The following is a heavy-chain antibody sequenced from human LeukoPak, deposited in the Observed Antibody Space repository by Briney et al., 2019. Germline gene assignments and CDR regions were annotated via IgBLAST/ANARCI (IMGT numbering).Heavy chain of an antibody. D-gene: IGHD3-22*01. Sequence: GGSLRLSCAASGFTFSSSWMTWVRQAPGKGLEWVASIREDGSEKTSVDSVKGRFTISRDNAKNSLYLQMDSLRAEDTAVYYCARVPTYYYDSSGNRYYYYYMDVWGKGTTVTVSS. CDR3: ARVPTYYYDSSGNRYYYYYMDV. CDR2: IREDGSEK. J-gene: IGHJ6*03. V-gene: IGHV3-7*01. CDR1: GFTFSSSW.